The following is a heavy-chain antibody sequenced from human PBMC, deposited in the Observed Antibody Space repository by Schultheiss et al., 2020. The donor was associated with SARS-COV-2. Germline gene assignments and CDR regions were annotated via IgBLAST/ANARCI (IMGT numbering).Heavy chain of an antibody. V-gene: IGHV3-23*01. D-gene: IGHD5-12*01. J-gene: IGHJ1*01. Sequence: GGSLRLSCAASGFTFSSYAMSWVRQAPGKGLEWVSAISGSGGSTSYAQKFQGRVTMTRDTSTSTVYMELSSLRSEDTAVYYCARALSQYSGYADGFQHWGQGTLVTVSS. CDR1: GFTFSSYA. CDR2: ISGSGGST. CDR3: ARALSQYSGYADGFQH.